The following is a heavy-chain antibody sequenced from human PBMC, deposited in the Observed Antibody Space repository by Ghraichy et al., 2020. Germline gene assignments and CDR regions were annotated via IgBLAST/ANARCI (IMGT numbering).Heavy chain of an antibody. Sequence: SETLSLTCTVSGDSISSGSYHWSWIRQPAGKGLEWIGRIYTGGSTNYNPSLKSRITMSVDTSKNQFSLKLSSVTAADTAVYYCVRGELDYYDSNAYTTVEYWGQGTLVTVSS. CDR1: GDSISSGSYH. V-gene: IGHV4-61*02. J-gene: IGHJ4*02. CDR3: VRGELDYYDSNAYTTVEY. D-gene: IGHD3-22*01. CDR2: IYTGGST.